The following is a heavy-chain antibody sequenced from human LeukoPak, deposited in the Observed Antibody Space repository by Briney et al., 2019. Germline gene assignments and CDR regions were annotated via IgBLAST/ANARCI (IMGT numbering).Heavy chain of an antibody. Sequence: SETLSLTCTVAGGSISCYYWSWIQQPAGKGLEWIGYIYYSGSTNYNPSLKSRVTISVDTSKNQLSLKLSSVTAADTAVYYCASAYCSSTSCYNRMAAFDIWGQGTMVTVSS. CDR1: GGSISCYY. D-gene: IGHD2-2*02. CDR3: ASAYCSSTSCYNRMAAFDI. V-gene: IGHV4-59*12. CDR2: IYYSGST. J-gene: IGHJ3*02.